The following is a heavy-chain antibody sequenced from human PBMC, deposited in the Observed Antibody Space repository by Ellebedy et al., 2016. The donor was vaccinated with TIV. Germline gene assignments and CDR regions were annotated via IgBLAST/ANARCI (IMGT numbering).Heavy chain of an antibody. D-gene: IGHD4-17*01. CDR1: GFTLSGYW. J-gene: IGHJ4*02. V-gene: IGHV3-7*01. Sequence: GGSLRLSCEASGFTLSGYWMHWVRQAPGKGPEWVADIGHDGVEKFYVDSVKGRFTISRDNSKNTLYLQMNSLRVEDTAVYYCARWPSGDAPLDYWGQGTLVTVSS. CDR3: ARWPSGDAPLDY. CDR2: IGHDGVEK.